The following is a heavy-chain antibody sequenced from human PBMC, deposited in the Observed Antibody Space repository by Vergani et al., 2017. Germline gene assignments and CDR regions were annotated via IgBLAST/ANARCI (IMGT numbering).Heavy chain of an antibody. CDR1: GFTFSSYA. V-gene: IGHV3-30-3*01. D-gene: IGHD3-3*01. J-gene: IGHJ4*02. CDR3: ARSGDYDFWSADY. CDR2: ISYDGSNK. Sequence: QVQLVESGGGVVQPGRSLRLSCAASGFTFSSYAMHWVRQAPGKGLGWVGVISYDGSNKYYADSVKGRFTISRDNSKNTLYLQMNSLRAEDTAVYYCARSGDYDFWSADYGGQGTLVTVSA.